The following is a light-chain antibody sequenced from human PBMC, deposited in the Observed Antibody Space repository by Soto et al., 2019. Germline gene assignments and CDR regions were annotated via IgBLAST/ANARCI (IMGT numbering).Light chain of an antibody. V-gene: IGKV1-39*01. CDR3: QHYNGYWT. CDR2: AAS. J-gene: IGKJ1*01. Sequence: DIQMTQSPSSLSASVGDRVTITCRASQYISDFLNWYQQKPGKAPVILIYAASTLQSGVPSRFNGGGSETEFTLTISSLQPDDSATYYCQHYNGYWTVGQGTKV. CDR1: QYISDF.